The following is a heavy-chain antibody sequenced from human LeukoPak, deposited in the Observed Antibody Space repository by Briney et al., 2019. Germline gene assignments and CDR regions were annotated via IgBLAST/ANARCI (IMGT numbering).Heavy chain of an antibody. CDR3: ARGSVLWFGAPRIEY. CDR2: INSDGNST. Sequence: PGGSLRLSCAASGFIFSTYWMHWVRQVPGKGLVWVSRINSDGNSTNYADSVKGRFTISRDNAKNTLYLQMNSLRAEDTAVYYYARGSVLWFGAPRIEYWGQGTLVTVSS. CDR1: GFIFSTYW. V-gene: IGHV3-74*01. J-gene: IGHJ4*02. D-gene: IGHD3-10*01.